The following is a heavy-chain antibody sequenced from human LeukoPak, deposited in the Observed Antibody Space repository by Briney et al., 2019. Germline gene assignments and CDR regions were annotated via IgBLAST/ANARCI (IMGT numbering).Heavy chain of an antibody. CDR1: GFTFDDYA. V-gene: IGHV3-43*02. Sequence: GGSLRLSCAASGFTFDDYAMHWVRQAPGKGLEWVSLISGDGGSTYYADSVKGRFTTSRDNSKNTLYLQMNSLRAEDTAVYYCAKARIAAAGGGVDYWGQGTLVTVSS. D-gene: IGHD6-13*01. J-gene: IGHJ4*02. CDR2: ISGDGGST. CDR3: AKARIAAAGGGVDY.